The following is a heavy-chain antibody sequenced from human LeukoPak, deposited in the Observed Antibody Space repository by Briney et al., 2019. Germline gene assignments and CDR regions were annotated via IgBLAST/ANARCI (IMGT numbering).Heavy chain of an antibody. V-gene: IGHV3-11*06. J-gene: IGHJ1*01. CDR3: ARGSYYYEDSGYYSAEYF. CDR1: GFHFRDYY. D-gene: IGHD3-22*01. CDR2: ISSSGSST. Sequence: GESLRLSCAASGFHFRDYYMTWIRRAPGKGLEWVSYISSSGSSTNYAASVKGRFTVSRDNAKNSLFLQMDNLRLDDTAVYYCARGSYYYEDSGYYSAEYF.